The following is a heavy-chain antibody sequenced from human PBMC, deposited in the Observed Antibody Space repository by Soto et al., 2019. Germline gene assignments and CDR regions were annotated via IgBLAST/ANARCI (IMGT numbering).Heavy chain of an antibody. J-gene: IGHJ6*02. V-gene: IGHV3-33*01. Sequence: PGGSLRLSCAASGFSFSSFGMHWVRQAPDKGLEWVANIWYDGRNKYFADSVKGRFTISRDDSKNTFYLQMNSLRAEDTAVYYCARGGKNSYGMDVWGQGTTVTVSS. CDR2: IWYDGRNK. CDR3: ARGGKNSYGMDV. CDR1: GFSFSSFG. D-gene: IGHD3-16*01.